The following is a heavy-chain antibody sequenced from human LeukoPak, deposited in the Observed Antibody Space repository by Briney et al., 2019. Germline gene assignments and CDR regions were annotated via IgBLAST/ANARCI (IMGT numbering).Heavy chain of an antibody. CDR3: TTEHVVPAARGDY. J-gene: IGHJ4*02. CDR1: GFTFSSYA. CDR2: ISYDGSNK. V-gene: IGHV3-30*09. Sequence: GGSLRLSCAASGFTFSSYAMHWVRQAPGKGLEWVAVISYDGSNKYYADSVKGRFAISRDNSKNTLYLQMNSLKTEDTAVYYCTTEHVVPAARGDYWGQGTLVTVSS. D-gene: IGHD2-2*01.